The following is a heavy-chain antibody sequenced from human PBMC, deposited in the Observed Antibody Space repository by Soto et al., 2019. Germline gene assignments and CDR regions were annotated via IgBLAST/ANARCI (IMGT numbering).Heavy chain of an antibody. V-gene: IGHV4-59*01. D-gene: IGHD2-15*01. CDR1: GGSISSYY. J-gene: IGHJ4*02. CDR3: ARGARGGLFDY. Sequence: SETLSLTCTVSGGSISSYYWNWIRQPPGKGLEWIGYIYYSGSTSSNPSLKSRATISVDSSKNQFSLELTSVTAADTAVYYCARGARGGLFDYWGQGTLVTVSS. CDR2: IYYSGST.